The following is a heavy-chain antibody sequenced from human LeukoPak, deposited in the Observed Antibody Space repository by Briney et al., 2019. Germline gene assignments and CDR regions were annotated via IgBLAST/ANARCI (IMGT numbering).Heavy chain of an antibody. J-gene: IGHJ4*02. CDR1: GGSISSYY. Sequence: SETLSLTCTVSGGSISSYYWSWIRQPPGKGLEWIGYIYYSGSTNYNPSLKSRVTISVDTSKNQFSLKLSSVTAADTAVYYCARDDCGGDCSGFDYWGQGTLATVSS. CDR2: IYYSGST. D-gene: IGHD2-21*02. CDR3: ARDDCGGDCSGFDY. V-gene: IGHV4-59*01.